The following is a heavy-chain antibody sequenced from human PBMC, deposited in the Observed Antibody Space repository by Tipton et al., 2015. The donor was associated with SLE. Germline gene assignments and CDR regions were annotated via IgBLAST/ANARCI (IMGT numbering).Heavy chain of an antibody. V-gene: IGHV3-21*01. CDR1: GFTFSSYN. CDR3: ARDYDFWSGQMDAFDI. CDR2: IRSDSSYK. J-gene: IGHJ3*02. Sequence: SLRLSCAASGFTFSSYNMNWVRQAPGKGLEWVSSIRSDSSYKYYADSVKGRFTISRDSAKNSLYLQMDSLRAEDTAVYYCARDYDFWSGQMDAFDIWGQGTMVTVSS. D-gene: IGHD3-3*01.